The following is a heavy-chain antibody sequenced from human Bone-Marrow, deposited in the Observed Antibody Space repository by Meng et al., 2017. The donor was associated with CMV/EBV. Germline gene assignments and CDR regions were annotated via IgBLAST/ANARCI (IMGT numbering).Heavy chain of an antibody. CDR2: ISWNSGTI. J-gene: IGHJ1*01. CDR1: GFTFDDHA. D-gene: IGHD1-1*01. CDR3: ARAGGYASPLSY. V-gene: IGHV3-9*01. Sequence: GGSLRLSCAASGFTFDDHAMHWVRQGSGKGLEWVAGISWNSGTIVYAESVKGRFTISRDSSKNTLYLQMNSLRAEDTAVYYCARAGGYASPLSYWGQGTVVTVSS.